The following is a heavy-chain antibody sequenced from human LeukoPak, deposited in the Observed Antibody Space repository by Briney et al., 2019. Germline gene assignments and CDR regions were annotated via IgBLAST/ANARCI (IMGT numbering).Heavy chain of an antibody. CDR3: AKMSPYGGSSN. V-gene: IGHV3-23*01. CDR2: ISGNGDNT. J-gene: IGHJ4*02. Sequence: GGSLRLSCAASGFTFSTYEMNWVRRAPGKGLEWVSAISGNGDNTYYADSVEGRFTISRDTSKNTLYLQMNSLRAEDTAVYYCAKMSPYGGSSNWGQGTLVTVSS. CDR1: GFTFSTYE. D-gene: IGHD4-23*01.